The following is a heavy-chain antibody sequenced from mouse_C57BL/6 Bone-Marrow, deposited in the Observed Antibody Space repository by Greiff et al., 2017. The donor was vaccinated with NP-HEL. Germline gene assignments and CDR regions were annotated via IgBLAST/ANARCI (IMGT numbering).Heavy chain of an antibody. CDR2: IRNKANGYTT. Sequence: DVKLVESGGGLVQPGGSLSLCCAASGFTFTDYYMSWVRQPPGKALEWLGFIRNKANGYTTVYSASVKGRFTISRDNSQSILYLQMNALRAEDSATYYCARYTGTGYFDVWGTGTTVTVSS. D-gene: IGHD4-1*01. V-gene: IGHV7-3*01. J-gene: IGHJ1*03. CDR3: ARYTGTGYFDV. CDR1: GFTFTDYY.